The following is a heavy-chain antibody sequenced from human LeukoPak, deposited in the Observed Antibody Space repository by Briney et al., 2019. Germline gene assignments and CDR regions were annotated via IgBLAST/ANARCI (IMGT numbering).Heavy chain of an antibody. J-gene: IGHJ5*02. CDR2: IFYSGNT. D-gene: IGHD3-10*01. CDR1: GGSVNSGSYF. V-gene: IGHV4-61*01. CDR3: ASGSGSYYSGWFAP. Sequence: SETLSLTCTVSGGSVNSGSYFWSWIRQPPGKGLEWIGYIFYSGNTNYNPSLKSRVTMSVDTSKNQFSLKLSSVTAADTAVYYCASGSGSYYSGWFAPWGQGTLVTVSS.